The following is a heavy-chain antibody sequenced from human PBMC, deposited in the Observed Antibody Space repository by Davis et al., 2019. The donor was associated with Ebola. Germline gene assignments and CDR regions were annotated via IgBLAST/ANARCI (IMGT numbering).Heavy chain of an antibody. CDR3: AREAYDSSASDAFDI. Sequence: ASVKVSCKASGYTFTSYGISWVRQAPGQGLEWMGWINPNSGGTNYAQKFQGRVTMTRDTSISTAYMELSRLRSDDTAVYYCAREAYDSSASDAFDIWGQGTMVTVSS. CDR2: INPNSGGT. V-gene: IGHV1-2*02. CDR1: GYTFTSYG. D-gene: IGHD3-22*01. J-gene: IGHJ3*02.